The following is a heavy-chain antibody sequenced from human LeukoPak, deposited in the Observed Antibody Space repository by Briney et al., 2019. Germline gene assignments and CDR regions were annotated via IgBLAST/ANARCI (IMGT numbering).Heavy chain of an antibody. V-gene: IGHV1-69*06. CDR2: IIPIFGTA. CDR1: GGTFSSYA. D-gene: IGHD3-10*01. CDR3: ASHYYGSGSSWFDP. J-gene: IGHJ5*02. Sequence: GASVKVSCKASGGTFSSYAISWVRQAPGQGLEWMGGIIPIFGTANYAQKFQGRVTITADKSTSTAYMELSSLRSEDTAVYYCASHYYGSGSSWFDPWGQGTLVTASS.